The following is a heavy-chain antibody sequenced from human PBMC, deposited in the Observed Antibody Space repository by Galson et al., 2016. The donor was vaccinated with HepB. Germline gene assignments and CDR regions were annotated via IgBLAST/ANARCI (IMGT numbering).Heavy chain of an antibody. V-gene: IGHV3-33*01. CDR1: GFTFRSYG. Sequence: SLRLSCAASGFTFRSYGMHWFRQAPGKGLEWVAAIWFDGSDKYYADSVEGRFTISRDNSEKTLFLQMNSLRGDDTAVYYCARAVYSDTGGSSRYFDLWGRGTLVTVSS. CDR2: IWFDGSDK. CDR3: ARAVYSDTGGSSRYFDL. J-gene: IGHJ2*01. D-gene: IGHD3-10*01.